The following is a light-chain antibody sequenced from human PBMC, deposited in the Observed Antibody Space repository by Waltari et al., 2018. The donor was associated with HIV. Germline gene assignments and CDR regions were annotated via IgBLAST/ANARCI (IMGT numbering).Light chain of an antibody. V-gene: IGKV1-12*01. J-gene: IGKJ3*01. CDR3: QQANSFPFT. Sequence: DVQMTQFPSSVSASVGDRVTISCRASQGISNWLAWYQQKPGKAPMRLIYGASTVQSGVPSRFSGSGSGRVFALTITNLQPEDFATYYCQQANSFPFTFGPGTKVDI. CDR2: GAS. CDR1: QGISNW.